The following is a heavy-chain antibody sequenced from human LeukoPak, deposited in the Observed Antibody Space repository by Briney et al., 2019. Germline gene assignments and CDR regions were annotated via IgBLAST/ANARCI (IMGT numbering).Heavy chain of an antibody. CDR2: ISAYNGYT. CDR3: ARDKAVTTEVTQHFQH. J-gene: IGHJ1*01. V-gene: IGHV1-18*01. CDR1: GYTFTNYG. Sequence: ASVKVPCKASGYTFTNYGISWVRQAPGQGLEWMGWISAYNGYTDYAQKLQFRVTMTTDTSTSTAYMELRSLRSDDTAVYYCARDKAVTTEVTQHFQHWGQGTLVTVSS. D-gene: IGHD4-23*01.